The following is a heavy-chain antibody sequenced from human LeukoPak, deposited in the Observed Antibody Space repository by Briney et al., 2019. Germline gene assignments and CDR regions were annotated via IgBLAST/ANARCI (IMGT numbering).Heavy chain of an antibody. J-gene: IGHJ6*02. CDR1: GFTFSSYS. V-gene: IGHV3-21*01. CDR3: ARAPPDIVVVPAAMGMDV. D-gene: IGHD2-2*01. Sequence: GGSLRLSCAASGFTFSSYSMNWVRQAPGKGLEWVSSISSSSSYIYYADSVKGRFTISRDNAKNSLYLQMNSLRAEDTAVYYCARAPPDIVVVPAAMGMDVWGQGTTVTVSS. CDR2: ISSSSSYI.